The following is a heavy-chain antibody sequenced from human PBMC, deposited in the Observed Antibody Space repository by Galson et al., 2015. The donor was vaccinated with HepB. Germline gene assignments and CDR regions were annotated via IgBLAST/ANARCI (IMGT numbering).Heavy chain of an antibody. CDR2: ISAYNGNT. Sequence: SVKVSCKASGYTFTSYGVSWVRQAPGQGLEWMGWISAYNGNTNFAQKLQGRVTMTTDTSTSTAYMELRSLRSDDTTVYYCAREGVPLGTPWDYYYGLDVWGQVITVIVSS. V-gene: IGHV1-18*04. CDR1: GYTFTSYG. D-gene: IGHD2-2*01. CDR3: AREGVPLGTPWDYYYGLDV. J-gene: IGHJ6*02.